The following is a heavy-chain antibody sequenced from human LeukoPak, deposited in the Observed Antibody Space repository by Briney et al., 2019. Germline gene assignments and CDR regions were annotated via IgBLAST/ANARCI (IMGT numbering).Heavy chain of an antibody. CDR3: ARSVQGQYQLLSNYYGMDV. J-gene: IGHJ6*02. CDR1: GFTFSSYA. CDR2: ISYDGSNK. Sequence: GGSLRLSCAASGFTFSSYAMHWVRQAPGKGLEWVAVISYDGSNKYYADSVKGRFTISRDNSKNALYLQMNSLRAEDTAVYYCARSVQGQYQLLSNYYGMDVWGQGTTVTVSS. V-gene: IGHV3-30-3*01. D-gene: IGHD2-2*01.